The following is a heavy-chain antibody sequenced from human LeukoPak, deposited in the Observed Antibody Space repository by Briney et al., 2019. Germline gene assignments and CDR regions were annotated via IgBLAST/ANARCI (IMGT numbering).Heavy chain of an antibody. CDR3: AKDGSRWELLQFDYFDY. CDR1: GFTFSRYN. J-gene: IGHJ4*02. Sequence: GGSLRLSCAASGFTFSRYNMNWVRQAPGKGLEWVSSITSSSIYIYYAGSMKGRFTISRDNSKNTLYLQMNSLRAEDTAVYYCAKDGSRWELLQFDYFDYWGQGTLVTVSS. CDR2: ITSSSIYI. D-gene: IGHD1-26*01. V-gene: IGHV3-21*01.